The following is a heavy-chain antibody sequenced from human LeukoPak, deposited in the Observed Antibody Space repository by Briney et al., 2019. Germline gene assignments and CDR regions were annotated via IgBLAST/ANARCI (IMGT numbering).Heavy chain of an antibody. CDR1: GGSISSSSYY. V-gene: IGHV4-39*07. CDR3: ARDYYYDSSGYYILRWFDY. J-gene: IGHJ4*02. CDR2: IYYSGST. D-gene: IGHD3-22*01. Sequence: PSETLSLTCTVSGGSISSSSYYWGWIRQPPGKGLEWIGSIYYSGSTYYNPSLKSRVTISVDTSKNQFSLKLSSVTAADTAVYYCARDYYYDSSGYYILRWFDYWGQGTLVTVSS.